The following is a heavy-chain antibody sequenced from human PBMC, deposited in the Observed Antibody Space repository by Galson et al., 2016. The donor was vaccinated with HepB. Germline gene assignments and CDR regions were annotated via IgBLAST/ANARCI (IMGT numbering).Heavy chain of an antibody. V-gene: IGHV3-9*01. CDR1: GFTLDNYA. J-gene: IGHJ4*02. CDR2: LNWNSDMI. Sequence: LRLSCAASGFTLDNYAMHWVRQAPGKGLEWVSGLNWNSDMIGYADSVKGRFTISRDNAKNSLYLQMNSLRPEDTALYYCAKDRSAVSVAADHWGQGTLVTVSS. CDR3: AKDRSAVSVAADH. D-gene: IGHD6-19*01.